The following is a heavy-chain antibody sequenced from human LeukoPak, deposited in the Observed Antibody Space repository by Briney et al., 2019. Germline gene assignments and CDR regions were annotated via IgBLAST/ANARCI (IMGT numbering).Heavy chain of an antibody. CDR1: GGSFSGYY. V-gene: IGHV4-34*01. CDR2: INHSGST. D-gene: IGHD6-13*01. CDR3: ARAMSIAAAGDFDY. J-gene: IGHJ4*02. Sequence: SETLSLTCAVYGGSFSGYYWSWIRQPPGKGLEWIGEINHSGSTNYNPSLKSRVTISVDTSKNQFSLKLSSVTAADTAVYYCARAMSIAAAGDFDYWGQGTLVTVSS.